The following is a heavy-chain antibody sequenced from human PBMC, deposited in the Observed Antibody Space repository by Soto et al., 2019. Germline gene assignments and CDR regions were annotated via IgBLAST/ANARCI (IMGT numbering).Heavy chain of an antibody. J-gene: IGHJ4*02. CDR3: ARTTYDVVVY. CDR2: IYYSGST. D-gene: IGHD3-3*01. Sequence: SETLSLTCKVSGGSISSGGYFWSWIRQHPGKGLEWIGYIYYSGSTYCNPSLKSRLTTSVDTSENQFSLRLTSVTAADTAVYYCARTTYDVVVYWGQGTLVTVSS. V-gene: IGHV4-31*03. CDR1: GGSISSGGYF.